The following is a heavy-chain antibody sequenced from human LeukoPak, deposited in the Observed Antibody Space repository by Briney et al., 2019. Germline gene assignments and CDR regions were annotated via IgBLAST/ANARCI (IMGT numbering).Heavy chain of an antibody. CDR1: GFNFVNTW. D-gene: IGHD3-9*01. J-gene: IGHJ4*02. CDR2: IKNDGSGI. Sequence: GGSLRLSCAASGFNFVNTWMHWVRQAPGKGLVWVARIKNDGSGIIYADSVKGRFTISRDNAKNTLYLQMNSLRAEDTAVYYCARGGYYDILTGYDYWGQGTLVTVSS. CDR3: ARGGYYDILTGYDY. V-gene: IGHV3-74*01.